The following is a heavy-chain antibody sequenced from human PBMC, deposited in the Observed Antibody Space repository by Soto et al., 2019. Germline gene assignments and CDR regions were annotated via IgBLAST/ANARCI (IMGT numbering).Heavy chain of an antibody. J-gene: IGHJ2*01. CDR1: GFSFSSYS. Sequence: EVQLVESGGGLVQPGGSVRLSCAASGFSFSSYSMNWVRQAPGKGLEWVSYISHSSSSIYYADSVKGRFTISRDNAKNSLCLQMNSLRIEDTAVYYCAIGIAVARGYFDLWGRGTLVTVSS. CDR3: AIGIAVARGYFDL. D-gene: IGHD6-19*01. V-gene: IGHV3-48*01. CDR2: ISHSSSSI.